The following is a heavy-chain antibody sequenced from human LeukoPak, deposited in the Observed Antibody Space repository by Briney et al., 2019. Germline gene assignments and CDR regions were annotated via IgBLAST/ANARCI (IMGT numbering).Heavy chain of an antibody. D-gene: IGHD3-22*01. Sequence: KPSETLSLTCTVSGGSISSTSYYWGWIRQPPGRGLECIGSIYYSGSTYYNPSLKSRVTISVDKSKNQFSLKLSSVTAADTAVYYCARRVTMIVVVITHAFDIWGQGTMVTVSS. CDR2: IYYSGST. V-gene: IGHV4-39*07. CDR3: ARRVTMIVVVITHAFDI. CDR1: GGSISSTSYY. J-gene: IGHJ3*02.